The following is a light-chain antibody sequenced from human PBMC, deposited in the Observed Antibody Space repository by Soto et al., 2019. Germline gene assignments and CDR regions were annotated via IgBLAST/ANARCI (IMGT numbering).Light chain of an antibody. CDR3: QQYNNWPFS. V-gene: IGKV3-15*01. CDR1: QGVTTN. J-gene: IGKJ5*01. CDR2: DVS. Sequence: EIRMTQSPGTLSVSPWERATLSCRAAQGVTTNFAWYQQKSGQSPRLLIYDVSNRATGVPARFSGSGSETDFTLTISGLRSEDSAVYFCQQYNNWPFSFGQGTRLEIK.